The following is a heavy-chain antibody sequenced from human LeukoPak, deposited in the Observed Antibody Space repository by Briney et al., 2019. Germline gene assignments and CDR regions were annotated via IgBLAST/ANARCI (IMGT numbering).Heavy chain of an antibody. J-gene: IGHJ4*02. CDR3: AKDLGLGWELLPDY. D-gene: IGHD3-10*01. V-gene: IGHV3-11*04. CDR1: GFTFSDYY. CDR2: ISSSGSTI. Sequence: PGGSLRLSCAASGFTFSDYYMSWIRQAPGKGLEWVSYISSSGSTIYYADSVKGRFTISRDNSKNTLYLRMNSLRAEDTAVYYCAKDLGLGWELLPDYWGQGTLVTVSS.